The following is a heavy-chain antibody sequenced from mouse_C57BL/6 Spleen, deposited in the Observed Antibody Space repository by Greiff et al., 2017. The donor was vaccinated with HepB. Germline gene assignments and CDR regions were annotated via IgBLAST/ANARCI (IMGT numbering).Heavy chain of an antibody. CDR3: ARKGKGYAMDY. Sequence: QVHVKQPGAELVKPGASVKLSCKASGYTFTSYWMQWVKQRPGQGLEWIGEIDPSDSYTNYNQKFKGKATLTVDTSSSTAYMQLSSLTSEDSAVYYCARKGKGYAMDYWGQGTSVTVSS. CDR1: GYTFTSYW. V-gene: IGHV1-50*01. J-gene: IGHJ4*01. CDR2: IDPSDSYT.